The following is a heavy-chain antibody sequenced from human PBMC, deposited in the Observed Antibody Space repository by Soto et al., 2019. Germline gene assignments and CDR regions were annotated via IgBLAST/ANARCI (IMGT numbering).Heavy chain of an antibody. D-gene: IGHD6-6*01. Sequence: QVQLVQPGAEVKKPGASVKFSCKASGYIFTNFYIHWVRQAPGQGLELIGIINPNGGSTNYAQNFQGRVTMTRDTSPSTVYMDLSSLRSEDTAVYYCTRGLASGDYWGQGTLITVSS. CDR1: GYIFTNFY. V-gene: IGHV1-46*03. CDR2: INPNGGST. J-gene: IGHJ4*02. CDR3: TRGLASGDY.